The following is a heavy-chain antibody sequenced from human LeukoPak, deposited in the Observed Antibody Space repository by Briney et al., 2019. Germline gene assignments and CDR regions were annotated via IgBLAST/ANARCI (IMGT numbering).Heavy chain of an antibody. CDR1: GGSISSSSYY. J-gene: IGHJ4*02. D-gene: IGHD4-17*01. CDR2: IYYSGST. CDR3: ARDLNGATGNY. Sequence: SETLSLTCTVSGGSISSSSYYWGWIRQPPGKGLEWIGYIYYSGSTNYTPSLKSRVTISVDTSKNQFSLKLSSVTAADTAVYYCARDLNGATGNYWGQGTLVTVSS. V-gene: IGHV4-61*01.